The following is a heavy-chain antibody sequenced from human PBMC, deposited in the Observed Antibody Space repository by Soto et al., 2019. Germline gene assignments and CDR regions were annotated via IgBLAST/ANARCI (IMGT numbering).Heavy chain of an antibody. CDR3: ARGKDYYDASTYTFDY. CDR1: GLNFWRYA. V-gene: IGHV3-30*14. CDR2: ISYDGTDK. D-gene: IGHD3-22*01. Sequence: HVGSLRICRAASGLNFWRYAMHWVRQAKGKGLEWVAVISYDGTDKYYADSVKGRVTFSRDNSKDALYLQMSSLRTEDTAVYYCARGKDYYDASTYTFDYWGQGTLVTVSS. J-gene: IGHJ4*02.